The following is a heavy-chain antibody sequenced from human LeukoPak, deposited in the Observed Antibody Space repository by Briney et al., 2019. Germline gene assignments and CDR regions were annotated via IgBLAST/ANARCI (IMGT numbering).Heavy chain of an antibody. CDR2: IYYGGST. D-gene: IGHD6-25*01. CDR3: ARETEVSAALDY. Sequence: PSETLSLTCTVSGGSISSYYWSWIRQPPGKGLEWIGYIYYGGSTNYNPSLKSRVTISVDTSKNQFSLKLSSVTAADTAVYYCARETEVSAALDYWGQGTLVTVSS. J-gene: IGHJ4*02. V-gene: IGHV4-59*01. CDR1: GGSISSYY.